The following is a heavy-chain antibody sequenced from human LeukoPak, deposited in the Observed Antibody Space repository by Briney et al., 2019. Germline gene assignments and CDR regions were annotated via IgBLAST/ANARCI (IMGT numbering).Heavy chain of an antibody. D-gene: IGHD4-17*01. CDR2: INHSGST. CDR3: ARAAYYGPHWAY. Sequence: KPSETLSLTCAVYGGSFSGYYWSWIRQPPGKGLEWIGEINHSGSTNYNPSLKSRVTISVDTSKNQFSLKLSSVTAADTAVYYCARAAYYGPHWAYWGQGTLVTVSS. CDR1: GGSFSGYY. V-gene: IGHV4-34*01. J-gene: IGHJ4*02.